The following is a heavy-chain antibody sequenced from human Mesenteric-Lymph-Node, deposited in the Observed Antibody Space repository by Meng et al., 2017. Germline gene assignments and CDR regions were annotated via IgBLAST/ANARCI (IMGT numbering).Heavy chain of an antibody. D-gene: IGHD5-24*01. J-gene: IGHJ4*02. Sequence: GESLKISCAASGFTFASYDINWVRQAPGKGLEWVSYISSSGSIIYYADSVKGRFAVSRDNAKNSLFLQMSSLRDEDTAVYYCSTTQFWGQGTLVTVSS. V-gene: IGHV3-48*03. CDR2: ISSSGSII. CDR3: STTQF. CDR1: GFTFASYD.